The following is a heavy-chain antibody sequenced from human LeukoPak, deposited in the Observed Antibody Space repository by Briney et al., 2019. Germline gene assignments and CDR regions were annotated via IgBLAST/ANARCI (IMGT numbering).Heavy chain of an antibody. J-gene: IGHJ4*02. Sequence: GGSLRLSCAASGFTFSNYWIHWVRQAPGKGLVWVSRIDNAGSITTYADSVKGRFTISRDNAENTLYLQMNSLRVEDTAVYYCARGYYDSSGYYLIDYWGQGTLVTVSS. CDR2: IDNAGSIT. CDR1: GFTFSNYW. V-gene: IGHV3-74*03. D-gene: IGHD3-22*01. CDR3: ARGYYDSSGYYLIDY.